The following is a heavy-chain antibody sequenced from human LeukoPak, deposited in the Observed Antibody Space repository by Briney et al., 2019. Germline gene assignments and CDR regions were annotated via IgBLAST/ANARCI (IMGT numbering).Heavy chain of an antibody. J-gene: IGHJ5*02. Sequence: ASVKVSCKASGYTFTNSGISWVRQAPGQGLEWIGWISAYNGRTNYAQKLQGRVTMTTDTSTNTGYMELRNLRSDDTAVYYCARAPRGDVVVPVASTFDPWGQGTLVTVSS. D-gene: IGHD2-2*01. CDR3: ARAPRGDVVVPVASTFDP. CDR1: GYTFTNSG. V-gene: IGHV1-18*01. CDR2: ISAYNGRT.